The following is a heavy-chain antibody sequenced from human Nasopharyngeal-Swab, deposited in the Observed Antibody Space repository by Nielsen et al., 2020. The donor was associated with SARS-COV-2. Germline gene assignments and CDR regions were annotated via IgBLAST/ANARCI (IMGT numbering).Heavy chain of an antibody. J-gene: IGHJ6*02. CDR2: ISSSSSYT. CDR3: AKDLWFGELSLFYYYYYGMDV. Sequence: VRQAPGKGLEWVSSISSSSSYTYYADSVKGRFTISRDNAKNSLYLQMNSLRAEDTAVYYCAKDLWFGELSLFYYYYYGMDVWGQGTTVTVSS. D-gene: IGHD3-10*01. V-gene: IGHV3-21*01.